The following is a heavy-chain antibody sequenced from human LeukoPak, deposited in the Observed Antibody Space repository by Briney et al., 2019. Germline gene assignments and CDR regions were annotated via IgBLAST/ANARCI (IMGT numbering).Heavy chain of an antibody. CDR2: IFYSGST. CDR1: GGSISTSNYY. Sequence: SETLSLTCTVSGGSISTSNYYWGWIRQPPGKGLEWIGNIFYSGSTYYSPSLKSRVTISLDTSRNQFSLKLSSVTAADTAVYYCASGYSSSGANWFDPWGQGTLVTVSS. CDR3: ASGYSSSGANWFDP. D-gene: IGHD6-6*01. V-gene: IGHV4-39*07. J-gene: IGHJ5*02.